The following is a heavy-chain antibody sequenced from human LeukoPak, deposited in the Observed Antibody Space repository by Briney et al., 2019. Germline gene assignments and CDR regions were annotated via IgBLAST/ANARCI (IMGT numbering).Heavy chain of an antibody. CDR2: ISAYNGNT. Sequence: EASVKVSCKASGYTFTSYGINWVRQAPGQGLEWMGWISAYNGNTNYAQKLQGRVTMTTDTSTSTAYMELRSLRSDDTAVYYCARDPLWFGEWNDAFDIWGQGTMVTVSS. CDR3: ARDPLWFGEWNDAFDI. D-gene: IGHD3-10*01. V-gene: IGHV1-18*01. CDR1: GYTFTSYG. J-gene: IGHJ3*02.